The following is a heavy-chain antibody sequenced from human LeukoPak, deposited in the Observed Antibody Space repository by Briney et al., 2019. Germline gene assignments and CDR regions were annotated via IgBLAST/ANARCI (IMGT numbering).Heavy chain of an antibody. J-gene: IGHJ3*02. CDR1: GGSIRNSNYY. V-gene: IGHV4-39*01. CDR3: ARHLDVGTGDVGAFDI. Sequence: SETLSLTCTVSGGSIRNSNYYWGWIRQPPGKGLEWIGSIFYDGSSDYNPSLKSRVTISVDTSKNQFSLKLSSVTAADTAVYYCARHLDVGTGDVGAFDIWGQGTMVTVSS. D-gene: IGHD1-1*01. CDR2: IFYDGSS.